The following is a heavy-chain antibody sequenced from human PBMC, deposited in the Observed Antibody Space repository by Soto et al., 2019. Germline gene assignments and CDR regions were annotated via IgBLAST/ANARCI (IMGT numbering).Heavy chain of an antibody. J-gene: IGHJ4*02. CDR3: AKWSSSSTFDY. D-gene: IGHD6-6*01. Sequence: EVQLLESGGGLVQPGESLRLSCAASGFTFSSYAMSWVRQAPGKGLERVSVISGSDDSTYYADSVKGRFTISRDNSKNTLYLQMNSLRAEDAAAYYCAKWSSSSTFDYWGQGTLVTVSS. CDR1: GFTFSSYA. CDR2: ISGSDDST. V-gene: IGHV3-23*01.